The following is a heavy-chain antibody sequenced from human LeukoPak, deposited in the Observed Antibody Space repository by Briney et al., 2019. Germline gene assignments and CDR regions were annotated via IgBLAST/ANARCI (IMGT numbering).Heavy chain of an antibody. CDR1: GYTLTELS. D-gene: IGHD1-26*01. V-gene: IGHV1-24*01. Sequence: GASVKVSCKVSGYTLTELSMHWVRQAPGKGLEWMGGFDPEDGEIIYAQKFQGRVTMTEDTSTDTAYMELSSLRSDDTAVYYCTRESGSYHGNDYWGQGTLVTVSS. J-gene: IGHJ4*02. CDR2: FDPEDGEI. CDR3: TRESGSYHGNDY.